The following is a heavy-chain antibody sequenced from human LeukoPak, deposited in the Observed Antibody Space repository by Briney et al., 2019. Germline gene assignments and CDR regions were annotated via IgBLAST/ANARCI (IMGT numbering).Heavy chain of an antibody. Sequence: GGSLRLSCAASEFTLSTYYMSWVRQAPGKGLEWVANIKQDGTGESYVDSVKGRFTISRDNTKNSLYLQMDSLKVEDTAVYYCARDRRAEDTPYNWFDPWGQGTLVTVSS. D-gene: IGHD6-25*01. J-gene: IGHJ5*02. CDR2: IKQDGTGE. CDR1: EFTLSTYY. V-gene: IGHV3-7*01. CDR3: ARDRRAEDTPYNWFDP.